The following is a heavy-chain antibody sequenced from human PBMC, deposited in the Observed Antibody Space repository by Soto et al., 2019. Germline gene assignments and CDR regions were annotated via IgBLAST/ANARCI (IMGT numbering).Heavy chain of an antibody. V-gene: IGHV3-21*01. Sequence: GGSLRLSCAASGFTFSSYSMNWVRQAPGKGLEWVSSISSSSSYIYYADSVKGRFTISRDNAKNSLYLQMNSLRAEDTAVYYCARDYSSGYSLGMDVWGQGTTVTVSS. D-gene: IGHD3-22*01. CDR1: GFTFSSYS. CDR3: ARDYSSGYSLGMDV. J-gene: IGHJ6*02. CDR2: ISSSSSYI.